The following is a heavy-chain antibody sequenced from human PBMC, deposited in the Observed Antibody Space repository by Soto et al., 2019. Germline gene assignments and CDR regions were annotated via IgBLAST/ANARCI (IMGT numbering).Heavy chain of an antibody. CDR1: GFTFSSYG. D-gene: IGHD1-26*01. CDR3: AKDLSVVGATAFDY. Sequence: GGSLRLSXEASGFTFSSYGMHWASQAPGKGLEWLAVISYDGVYKYFADSVKGRFTVSRDNSKNTLYLQMNSLRAEDTAVYFRAKDLSVVGATAFDYWGQGTLVTVSS. CDR2: ISYDGVYK. V-gene: IGHV3-30*18. J-gene: IGHJ4*02.